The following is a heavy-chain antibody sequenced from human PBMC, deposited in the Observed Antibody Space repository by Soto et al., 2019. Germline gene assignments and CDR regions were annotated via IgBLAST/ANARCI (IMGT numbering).Heavy chain of an antibody. D-gene: IGHD2-21*01. CDR3: VAGSPFEY. Sequence: GGSLRLSCAASGFTFSNAWMSWVRQAPGKGLEWVGRIKSKSEGGTTDYAALVKGRFTVSRDDSINTVSLQMDSLKMEDTAVYFCVAGSPFEYWGQGTLVTVSS. V-gene: IGHV3-15*05. J-gene: IGHJ4*02. CDR1: GFTFSNAW. CDR2: IKSKSEGGTT.